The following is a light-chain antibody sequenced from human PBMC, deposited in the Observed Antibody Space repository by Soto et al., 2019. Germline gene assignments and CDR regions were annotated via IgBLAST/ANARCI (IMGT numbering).Light chain of an antibody. CDR3: QVWDSSRDHSV. Sequence: SYELTQPPSVSVAPGQTAMITCGGNTIGSKSVHCYQQQPGQAPVLGVYDDSDRPSGIPERFSGSNSENTATLTISRVEAGDEDDYYCQVWDSSRDHSVFGGGTKLTVL. CDR2: DDS. V-gene: IGLV3-21*02. J-gene: IGLJ2*01. CDR1: TIGSKS.